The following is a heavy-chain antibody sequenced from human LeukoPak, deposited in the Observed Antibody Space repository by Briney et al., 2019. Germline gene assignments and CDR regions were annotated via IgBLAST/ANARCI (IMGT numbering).Heavy chain of an antibody. CDR3: ARDNSVEDTAWWFDP. D-gene: IGHD4-23*01. Sequence: ASVKVSCKASGGTFSSYAISWVRQAPGQGLEWMGGIIPIFGTANYAQKFQGRVMITADKSTSTAYMELSSLRSEDTAVYYCARDNSVEDTAWWFDPWGQGTLVTVSS. CDR1: GGTFSSYA. V-gene: IGHV1-69*06. CDR2: IIPIFGTA. J-gene: IGHJ5*02.